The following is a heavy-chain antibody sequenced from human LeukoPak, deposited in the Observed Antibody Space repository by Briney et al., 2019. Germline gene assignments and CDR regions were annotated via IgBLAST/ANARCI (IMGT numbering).Heavy chain of an antibody. CDR1: GFAFSFFA. CDR3: AKPISGGLAVTADWFDP. Sequence: GGSLRLSCAASGFAFSFFAMSWLRQPPGKGLEWVSTTNANSGATSYAASVRGRFTISRDNSKNKLYLQLNSLRAEDTAVYYCAKPISGGLAVTADWFDPWGQGTLVVVSS. V-gene: IGHV3-23*01. D-gene: IGHD6-19*01. CDR2: TNANSGAT. J-gene: IGHJ5*01.